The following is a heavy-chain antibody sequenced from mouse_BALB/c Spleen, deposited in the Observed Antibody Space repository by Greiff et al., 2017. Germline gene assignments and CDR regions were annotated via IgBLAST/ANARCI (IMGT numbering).Heavy chain of an antibody. CDR2: VDTANGNT. J-gene: IGHJ3*01. CDR1: GFNLTDTY. Sequence: EVQGVESGAELVKPGASVKLSCTASGFNLTDTYMNWVKQRPEQGLEWIGRVDTANGNTKYDPKFQGKAAITEDTSSNTAYLQLSSLTSEDTAVYCCARSETEFAYWGQGTLVTVA. V-gene: IGHV14-3*02. CDR3: ARSETEFAY.